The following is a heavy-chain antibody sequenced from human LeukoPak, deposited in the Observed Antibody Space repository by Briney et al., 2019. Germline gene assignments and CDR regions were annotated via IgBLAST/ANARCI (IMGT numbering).Heavy chain of an antibody. CDR2: ISYDGSNK. D-gene: IGHD3-10*01. CDR1: GFTFSSYA. Sequence: GGSLRLSCAASGFTFSSYAMHWVRQAPGKGLEWVAVISYDGSNKYYADSVKGRFTISRDNSKNTLYLQMNSLRAEDTAVYYCARPLWFGDGMDVWGQGTTVTVSS. CDR3: ARPLWFGDGMDV. J-gene: IGHJ6*02. V-gene: IGHV3-30*14.